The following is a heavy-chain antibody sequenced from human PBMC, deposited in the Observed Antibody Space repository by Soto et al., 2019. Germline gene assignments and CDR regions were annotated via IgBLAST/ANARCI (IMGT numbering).Heavy chain of an antibody. D-gene: IGHD3-10*01. CDR2: INAGNGNT. CDR1: GYTFTSYA. Sequence: QVQLVQSGAEVKKPGASVQVSCKASGYTFTSYAMHWVRQAPGQRLEWMGWINAGNGNTKYSQKFQGRVTITRDTSASTAYMELSSLRSEDTAVYYCASYGSGYTDYYYYGMDVWGQGTTVTVSS. CDR3: ASYGSGYTDYYYYGMDV. J-gene: IGHJ6*02. V-gene: IGHV1-3*01.